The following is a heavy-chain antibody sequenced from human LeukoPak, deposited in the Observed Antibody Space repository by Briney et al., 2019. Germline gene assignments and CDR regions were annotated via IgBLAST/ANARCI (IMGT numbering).Heavy chain of an antibody. CDR3: ARDRVGQQLVGRKNNYYYMDV. D-gene: IGHD6-13*01. CDR2: IHHSGST. Sequence: SETLSLTCTVSGYFISSGYYWGWIRQPPGKGLQWIGSIHHSGSTYYNPSLKSRVTISVDTSKNQFSLKLRSVTAADTAVYYCARDRVGQQLVGRKNNYYYMDVWGKGTTVTISS. V-gene: IGHV4-38-2*02. CDR1: GYFISSGYY. J-gene: IGHJ6*03.